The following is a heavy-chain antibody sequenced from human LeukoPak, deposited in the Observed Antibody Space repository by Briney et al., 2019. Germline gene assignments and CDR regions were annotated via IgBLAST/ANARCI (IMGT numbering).Heavy chain of an antibody. D-gene: IGHD3-22*01. CDR2: ISSSSSYI. CDR3: ARAGIDSSGYLVDY. V-gene: IGHV3-21*01. CDR1: GFTFSSYS. J-gene: IGHJ4*02. Sequence: GGSLRLSCAASGFTFSSYSMNWVRQAPGKGLEWVSSISSSSSYIYYADSVKGRLTISRDNAKNSLYLQMNSLRAEDTAVYYCARAGIDSSGYLVDYWGQGTLVTVSS.